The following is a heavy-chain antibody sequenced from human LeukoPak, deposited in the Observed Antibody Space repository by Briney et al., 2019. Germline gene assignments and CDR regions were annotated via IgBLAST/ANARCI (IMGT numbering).Heavy chain of an antibody. CDR2: INCNSGNT. Sequence: GGSLRLSCAASGFTFDNYGMSWVRQAPGKGLEWVSGINCNSGNTDYADSVKGRFTISRDNSKNSLYLQMNSLRAEDTALYYCARECSGGSCYIVYWGQGTLVTVS. J-gene: IGHJ4*02. CDR3: ARECSGGSCYIVY. V-gene: IGHV3-20*04. D-gene: IGHD2-15*01. CDR1: GFTFDNYG.